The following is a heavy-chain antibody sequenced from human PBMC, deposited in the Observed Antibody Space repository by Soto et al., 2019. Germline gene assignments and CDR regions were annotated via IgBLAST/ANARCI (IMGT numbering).Heavy chain of an antibody. Sequence: QVQLQESCPGLVKPSETLSLTCTVSGGSISSYYWSWIRQLPGKELEWIGYIYYSGSTNYNPSLKSRVTISVDTSKNQFSLKLSSVTAADTAVYYCARRYGGNFDYWGQGTLVTVSS. J-gene: IGHJ4*02. D-gene: IGHD3-16*01. CDR1: GGSISSYY. V-gene: IGHV4-59*01. CDR2: IYYSGST. CDR3: ARRYGGNFDY.